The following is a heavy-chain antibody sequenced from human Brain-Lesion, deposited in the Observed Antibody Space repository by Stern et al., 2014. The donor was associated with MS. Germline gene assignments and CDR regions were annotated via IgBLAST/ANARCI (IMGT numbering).Heavy chain of an antibody. Sequence: QDQLVESGPGLVKPSQTLSLTCTVSGGSISSGDNYWSWIRQPPGKGPEWIGYIPYSGGTYFNPSLKSRATISADTSKNQFSLKLNSMTAADTAVYYCARVPDYGDAFFDYWGQGILVTVSS. D-gene: IGHD4-17*01. CDR1: GGSISSGDNY. V-gene: IGHV4-30-4*01. CDR2: IPYSGGT. J-gene: IGHJ4*02. CDR3: ARVPDYGDAFFDY.